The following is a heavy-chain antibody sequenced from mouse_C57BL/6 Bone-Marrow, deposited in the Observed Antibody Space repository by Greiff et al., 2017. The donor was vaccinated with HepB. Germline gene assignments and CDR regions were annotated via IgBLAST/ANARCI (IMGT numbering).Heavy chain of an antibody. J-gene: IGHJ3*01. CDR2: ISYDGSN. CDR1: GYSITSGYY. CDR3: ARRDYYYGSSWFAY. D-gene: IGHD1-1*01. Sequence: EVKVEESGPGLVKPSQSLSLTCSVTGYSITSGYYWNWIRQFPGNKLEWMGYISYDGSNNYNPSLKNRISITRDTSKNQFFLKLNSVTTEDTATYYCARRDYYYGSSWFAYWGQGTLVTVSA. V-gene: IGHV3-6*01.